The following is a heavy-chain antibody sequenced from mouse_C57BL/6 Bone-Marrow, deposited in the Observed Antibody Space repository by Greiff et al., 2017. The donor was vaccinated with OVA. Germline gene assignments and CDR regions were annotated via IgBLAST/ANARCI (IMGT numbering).Heavy chain of an antibody. CDR3: ARVGGNYGWFAY. Sequence: EVKLQESGPELVKPGASVKMSCKASGYTFTDYNVHWVKQSHGKSLEWIGYINPNNGGTSYNQKFKGKATLTVNKSSSTAYMELRSLTSEDSAVYYCARVGGNYGWFAYWGQGTLVTVSA. V-gene: IGHV1-22*01. D-gene: IGHD2-1*01. J-gene: IGHJ3*01. CDR2: INPNNGGT. CDR1: GYTFTDYN.